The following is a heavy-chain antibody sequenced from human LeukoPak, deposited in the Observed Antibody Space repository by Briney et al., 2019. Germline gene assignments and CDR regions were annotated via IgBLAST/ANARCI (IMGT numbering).Heavy chain of an antibody. V-gene: IGHV4-59*01. CDR3: ARSNSGLDAFGI. J-gene: IGHJ3*02. CDR2: IYYSGST. Sequence: PSETLSLTCIVSGGSISTYYWSWIRQPPGKGLEWIGYIYYSGSTSYNPSLKSRVTISVDTSKNQFSLKLSSVTAADTAVYYCARSNSGLDAFGIWGQGTMVTVSS. D-gene: IGHD5-12*01. CDR1: GGSISTYY.